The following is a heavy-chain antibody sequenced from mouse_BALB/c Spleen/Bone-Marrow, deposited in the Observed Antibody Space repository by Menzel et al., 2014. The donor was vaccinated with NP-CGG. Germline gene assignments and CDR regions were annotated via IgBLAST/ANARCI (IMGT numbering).Heavy chain of an antibody. V-gene: IGHV14-3*02. CDR1: GFNIKDTY. CDR2: IDPANDNT. D-gene: IGHD2-2*01. CDR3: ASYVYGYYFDY. Sequence: EVQLQQSGAELVKPGASVKLSCTASGFNIKDTYIHWVKQRPEQGLEWIGRIDPANDNTKYDPKFQGKATITADTSSSTAYLQLSNLTSEDTAVYYCASYVYGYYFDYWGQGTTLTVSS. J-gene: IGHJ2*01.